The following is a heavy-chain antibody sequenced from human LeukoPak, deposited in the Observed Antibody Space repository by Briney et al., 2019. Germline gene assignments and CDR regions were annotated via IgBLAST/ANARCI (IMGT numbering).Heavy chain of an antibody. J-gene: IGHJ3*02. CDR1: GFTFSEHY. D-gene: IGHD3-9*01. V-gene: IGHV3-72*01. CDR3: ATSNYDILTGYRRDAFDI. CDR2: IRNKANRYTT. Sequence: GGSLRLSCAASGFTFSEHYMDWVRQAPGKGLEGVGRIRNKANRYTTEYAASVKGRFTISRDDSKNSVYLQVNSLKTEDTAVYYCATSNYDILTGYRRDAFDIWGQGTVVTVSS.